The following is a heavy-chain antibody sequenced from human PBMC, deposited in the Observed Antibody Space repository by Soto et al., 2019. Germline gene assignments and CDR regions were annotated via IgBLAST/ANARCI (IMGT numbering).Heavy chain of an antibody. CDR1: GFTFSDYA. J-gene: IGHJ4*02. Sequence: QVQLVESGGGVVQPGRSLRLSCAASGFTFSDYAMHWVRQAPGKGLEWVAVISYDGSNKYYADSVKGRFTISRDNSKNTVYLPMNSLRAADTAVYYCATTRTYYDYVWGSYRPLPDYWGQGTLVTVSS. D-gene: IGHD3-16*02. CDR3: ATTRTYYDYVWGSYRPLPDY. V-gene: IGHV3-30-3*01. CDR2: ISYDGSNK.